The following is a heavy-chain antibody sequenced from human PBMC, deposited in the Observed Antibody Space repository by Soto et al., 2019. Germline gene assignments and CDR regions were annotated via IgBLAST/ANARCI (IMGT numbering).Heavy chain of an antibody. CDR1: GIVFSDY. D-gene: IGHD3-16*01. CDR3: ARLPFPWGWFDP. J-gene: IGHJ5*02. V-gene: IGHV3-11*01. CDR2: ISGSGRTI. Sequence: PGGSLGLSCAASGIVFSDYMSWVRQAPGKGLEWLSYISGSGRTIYSADSVKGRFTISRDNATNSLYLQMNNVRTEDTAVYYCARLPFPWGWFDPWGQGTLVTVS.